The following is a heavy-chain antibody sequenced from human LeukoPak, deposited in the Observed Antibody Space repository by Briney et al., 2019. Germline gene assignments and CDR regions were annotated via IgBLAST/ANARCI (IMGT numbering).Heavy chain of an antibody. CDR1: GYTFTSYD. J-gene: IGHJ4*02. CDR2: MNPNSGNT. Sequence: ASVKVSCKASGYTFTSYDINWVRQATGQGLEWMGWMNPNSGNTGYAQKFQGRVTITRNTSISTAYMELNSLRAEDTAVYYCARETTRYYYDSSGWYYYFDYWGQGTLVTVSS. CDR3: ARETTRYYYDSSGWYYYFDY. V-gene: IGHV1-8*03. D-gene: IGHD3-22*01.